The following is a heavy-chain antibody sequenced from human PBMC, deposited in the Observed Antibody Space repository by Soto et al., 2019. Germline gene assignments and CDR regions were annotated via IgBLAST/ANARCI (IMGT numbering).Heavy chain of an antibody. CDR1: GGSFSGYY. CDR3: ARAKITGLFDY. CDR2: INHSGST. D-gene: IGHD2-8*02. V-gene: IGHV4-34*01. J-gene: IGHJ4*02. Sequence: QVQLQQWGAGLLKPSETLSLTCAVYGGSFSGYYWTWIRQPPGTGLEWIGEINHSGSTNYNPSLKSRVTISVDTSKNQFPLTLPSGTAADAAVYYCARAKITGLFDYWGQGTLVTVSS.